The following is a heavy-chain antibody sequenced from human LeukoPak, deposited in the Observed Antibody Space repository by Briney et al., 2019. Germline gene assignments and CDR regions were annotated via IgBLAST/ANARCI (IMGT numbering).Heavy chain of an antibody. CDR2: ITHSGTT. J-gene: IGHJ5*02. Sequence: SETLSLTCTVSGGFISNSFYNWAWLRHLPGKGLEWIGSITHSGTTYYNPSLKIRVTMYVDTSKNQFSLKVNSVTAADTAVYYCARPRYSSGWFWFDPWGRGTLVTVSS. CDR3: ARPRYSSGWFWFDP. D-gene: IGHD6-19*01. CDR1: GGFISNSFYN. V-gene: IGHV4-39*01.